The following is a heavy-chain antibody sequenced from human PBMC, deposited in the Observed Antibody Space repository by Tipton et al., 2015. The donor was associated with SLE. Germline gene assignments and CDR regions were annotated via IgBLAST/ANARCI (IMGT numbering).Heavy chain of an antibody. V-gene: IGHV4-34*01. CDR1: GFTFSDYY. J-gene: IGHJ4*02. CDR3: ARDHGSSWSYFDY. CDR2: INHSGST. D-gene: IGHD6-13*01. Sequence: LRLSCAASGFTFSDYYMSWIRQPPGKGLEWIGEINHSGSTNYNPSLKSRVTISVDTSKNQFSLKLSSVTAADTAVYYCARDHGSSWSYFDYWGQGTLVTVSS.